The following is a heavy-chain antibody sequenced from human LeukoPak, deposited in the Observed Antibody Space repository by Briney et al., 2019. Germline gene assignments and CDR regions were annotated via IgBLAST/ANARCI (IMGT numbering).Heavy chain of an antibody. D-gene: IGHD3-10*01. CDR2: IYHSGTT. J-gene: IGHJ4*02. CDR1: GGAISSDC. V-gene: IGHV4-59*08. CDR3: ARRARFRFASGSYSYYFDS. Sequence: SETLPLTCTVSGGAISSDCWSWIRKPPGKGLEWIGYIYHSGTTNYNPSLQSRVTMSIDSSKKKFSLSLTSLTAADTAVYYCARRARFRFASGSYSYYFDSWGQGTLVTVSS.